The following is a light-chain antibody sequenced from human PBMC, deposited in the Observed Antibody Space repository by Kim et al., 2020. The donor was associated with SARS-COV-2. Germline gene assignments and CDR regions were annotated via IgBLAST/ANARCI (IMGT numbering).Light chain of an antibody. CDR3: QQFRFYPPT. V-gene: IGKV1-16*01. CDR1: QDISNH. J-gene: IGKJ4*01. CDR2: AAS. Sequence: DIQMTQSPSSLSASVGDRVTITCRASQDISNHLAWFQQIPGKAPKPLIYAASNLQGGVPARFGGSGSGTQFTLTIGSLQPEDVATYYCQQFRFYPPTFGGGTKVEI.